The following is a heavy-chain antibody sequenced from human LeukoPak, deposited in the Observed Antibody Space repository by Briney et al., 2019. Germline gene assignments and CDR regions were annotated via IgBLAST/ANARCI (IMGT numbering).Heavy chain of an antibody. V-gene: IGHV4-59*01. D-gene: IGHD3-10*01. J-gene: IGHJ4*02. CDR2: IYYDGSA. CDR3: CGSGRYGLFDN. CDR1: GGPIGSFY. Sequence: PSETLSLTCTVSGGPIGSFYWNWIRQSPGKGLEWIGYIYYDGSANYNPSLKSRVTLSVDTSKSQFSLMLTTVTAADTAVYYCCGSGRYGLFDNWGQGTLVTVSS.